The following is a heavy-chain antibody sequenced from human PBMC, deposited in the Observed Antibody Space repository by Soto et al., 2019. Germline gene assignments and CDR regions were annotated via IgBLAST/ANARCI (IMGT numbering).Heavy chain of an antibody. Sequence: SETLSLTCDVSGDSISTYYWGWIRQPPGKGLEWIGYVYYSGSTLYNPSLESRVTMSIDMSKKQVSLKLTSVIAADTAVYYRARTRMIESWIDYWGHGTLVTVS. V-gene: IGHV4-59*01. CDR3: ARTRMIESWIDY. J-gene: IGHJ4*01. D-gene: IGHD2-21*01. CDR1: GDSISTYY. CDR2: VYYSGST.